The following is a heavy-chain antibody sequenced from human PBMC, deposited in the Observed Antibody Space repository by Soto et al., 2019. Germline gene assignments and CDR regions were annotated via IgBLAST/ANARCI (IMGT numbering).Heavy chain of an antibody. V-gene: IGHV3-30-3*01. Sequence: QVQLVESGGGVVQPGRSLRLSCAASGFTFSSYAMHWVRQAPGKGLEWVAVISYDGSNKYYADSVKGRFTISRDNSKNTLYLQMNSLRAEDTAVYYCARDGPIVVVVAATHPTGWFDPWGQGTLVTVSS. CDR2: ISYDGSNK. D-gene: IGHD2-15*01. CDR1: GFTFSSYA. CDR3: ARDGPIVVVVAATHPTGWFDP. J-gene: IGHJ5*02.